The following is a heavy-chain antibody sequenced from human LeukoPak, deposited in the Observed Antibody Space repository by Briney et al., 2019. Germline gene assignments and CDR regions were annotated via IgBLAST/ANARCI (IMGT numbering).Heavy chain of an antibody. CDR3: ARRSHCDVGGCPPV. J-gene: IGHJ6*02. CDR2: IYYGGET. D-gene: IGHD3-16*01. V-gene: IGHV4-39*01. CDR1: GDSISSTYYY. Sequence: PSETLSPTCTVSGDSISSTYYYWVWIRQPPGKGLEWIGSIYYGGETYYNPSLRSRVTISSDTSKNQFSLSLNSVTATDTAVYYCARRSHCDVGGCPPVWGQGTTVTVSS.